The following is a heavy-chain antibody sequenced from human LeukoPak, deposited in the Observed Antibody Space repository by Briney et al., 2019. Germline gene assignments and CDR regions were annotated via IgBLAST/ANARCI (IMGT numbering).Heavy chain of an antibody. J-gene: IGHJ5*02. CDR1: GGSISSEGYY. CDR2: IYYTGSTT. V-gene: IGHV4-31*03. Sequence: SETQSLTCTVSGGSISSEGYYWSWIRQHPGKGLEWIGFIYYTGSTTYYNPSLKSRATISVDTSKNHFSLKLTSVTAADTAVYYCARATGGAAAADFDPWGQGTLVTVSS. D-gene: IGHD6-13*01. CDR3: ARATGGAAAADFDP.